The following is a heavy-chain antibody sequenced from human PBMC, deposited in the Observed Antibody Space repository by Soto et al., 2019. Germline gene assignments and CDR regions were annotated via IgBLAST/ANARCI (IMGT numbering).Heavy chain of an antibody. D-gene: IGHD3-10*01. CDR3: ARVRSTMVRGVNGMDV. J-gene: IGHJ6*02. CDR1: GDSISSGNW. V-gene: IGHV4-4*03. Sequence: QVQLQESGPGLVKPPGTLSLTCVVSGDSISSGNWWSWVRQPPGKGLEWIGEIYHSGSTNYNPSHKRRVTRSVDESKNQSALKLSSVTAADTAVYYCARVRSTMVRGVNGMDVWGQGTTVTVSS. CDR2: IYHSGST.